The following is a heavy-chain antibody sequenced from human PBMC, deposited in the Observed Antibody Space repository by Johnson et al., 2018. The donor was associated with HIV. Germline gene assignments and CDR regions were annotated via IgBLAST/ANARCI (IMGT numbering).Heavy chain of an antibody. CDR1: GFTFSSYA. V-gene: IGHV3-30*04. J-gene: IGHJ3*02. CDR2: ISYDGSNK. D-gene: IGHD4-23*01. CDR3: ARDGGETVVGSGAFDI. Sequence: QEKLVESGGGVVQPGRSLRLSCAASGFTFSSYAMHWVRQAPGKGLEWVAVISYDGSNKYYADSVKGRFTISRDNSKNTLYLQMNSLRAEDTAVYYCARDGGETVVGSGAFDIWGQGTMVTVSS.